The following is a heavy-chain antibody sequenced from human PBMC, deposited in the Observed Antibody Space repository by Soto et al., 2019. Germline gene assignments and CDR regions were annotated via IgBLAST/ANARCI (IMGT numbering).Heavy chain of an antibody. CDR3: ARDKRDLRFLEWSYYFDY. CDR1: GFTFSNYA. Sequence: QVQLVESGGGVVQPGRSLRLSCAPSGFTFSNYAMHWVRQAPGKGLEGVAVISYDGSNKYYADSVKGRFTISRDNYKNTLYLQMNCLRAEDRAVYYCARDKRDLRFLEWSYYFDYWGQGTLVTVSS. V-gene: IGHV3-30-3*01. D-gene: IGHD3-3*01. J-gene: IGHJ4*02. CDR2: ISYDGSNK.